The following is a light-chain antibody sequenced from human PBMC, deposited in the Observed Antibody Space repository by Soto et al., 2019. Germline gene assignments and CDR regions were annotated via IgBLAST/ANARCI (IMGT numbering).Light chain of an antibody. CDR3: SSYTSSSTPYV. CDR1: SSDFGKYNY. V-gene: IGLV2-14*01. CDR2: DVS. Sequence: QSVLTQPASVSGSPGQSITISCTGTSSDFGKYNYVSWYQEHPGKAPKLMIYDVSNRPSGVSNRFSGSKSGNTASLTISGLQAEDEADYYCSSYTSSSTPYVFGTGTKVTVL. J-gene: IGLJ1*01.